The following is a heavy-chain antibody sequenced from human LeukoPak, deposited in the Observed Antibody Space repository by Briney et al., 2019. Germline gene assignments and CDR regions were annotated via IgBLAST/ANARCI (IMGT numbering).Heavy chain of an antibody. CDR1: GFTLSSYG. V-gene: IGHV3-30*18. D-gene: IGHD5-18*01. CDR3: AKANTAMATRARYFDY. J-gene: IGHJ4*02. Sequence: GGSLRLSCAASGFTLSSYGMHWVPQAPGKGLEWVAVISYDGSNKYYADSVKGRFTISRDNSKKTLYLQMSSLRAEDTAVYYCAKANTAMATRARYFDYWGQGTLVTVSS. CDR2: ISYDGSNK.